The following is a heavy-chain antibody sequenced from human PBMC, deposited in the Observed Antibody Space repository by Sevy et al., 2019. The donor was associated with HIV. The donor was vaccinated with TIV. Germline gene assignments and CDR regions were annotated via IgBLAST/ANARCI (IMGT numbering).Heavy chain of an antibody. Sequence: GGSLRLSCAASGFTFNTHAMHWVRQAPGKGLEWVALISYDGIIKYYADSVKGRLTISRDHSKNTLSLQMNSLRIEDTAVYYCAREGGYTSAWSPGNYWGQGTLVTVSS. D-gene: IGHD6-19*01. CDR1: GFTFNTHA. V-gene: IGHV3-30*04. CDR2: ISYDGIIK. CDR3: AREGGYTSAWSPGNY. J-gene: IGHJ4*02.